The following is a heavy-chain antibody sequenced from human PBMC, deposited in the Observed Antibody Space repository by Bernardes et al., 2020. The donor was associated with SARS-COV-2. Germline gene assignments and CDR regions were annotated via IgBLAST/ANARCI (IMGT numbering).Heavy chain of an antibody. V-gene: IGHV4-39*01. CDR1: GGSISSSSYY. J-gene: IGHJ5*02. CDR3: ATQIVVVPAAAPVLRYFDWLKGAWFDP. CDR2: IYYSGST. D-gene: IGHD3-9*01. Sequence: SETLSLTCTVSGGSISSSSYYWGWIRKPPGKGLEWIGSIYYSGSTYYNPSLKSRVTISVDTSKNQFSLKLSSVTAADTAVYYCATQIVVVPAAAPVLRYFDWLKGAWFDPWGQGTLVTVSS.